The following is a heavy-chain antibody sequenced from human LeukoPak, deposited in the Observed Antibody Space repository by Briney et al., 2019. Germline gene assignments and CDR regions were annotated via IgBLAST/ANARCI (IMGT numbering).Heavy chain of an antibody. J-gene: IGHJ4*02. CDR2: ISDSGTTI. V-gene: IGHV3-48*03. Sequence: GGSLRLSCAASGFTFSSYEMNWVRQAPGKGLEWVSYISDSGTTIYYADSVKGRFTISRDNAKNSLYLQMNSLRAEDTAVYYCAKVSSSYCSGGTCYADYWGQGTLVTVSS. CDR3: AKVSSSYCSGGTCYADY. CDR1: GFTFSSYE. D-gene: IGHD2-15*01.